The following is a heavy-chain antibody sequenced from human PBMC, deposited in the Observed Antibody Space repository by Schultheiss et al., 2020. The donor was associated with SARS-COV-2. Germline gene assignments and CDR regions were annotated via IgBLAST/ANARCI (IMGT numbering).Heavy chain of an antibody. Sequence: SETLSLTCTVSGGSISSGDYYWSWIRQPAGKGLEWIGSIYYSGSTYYNPSLKSRVTISVDRSKNQFSLKLSSVTAADRAVYYCARGGGSYYEPRDYYGMDVWGQGTTVTVSS. CDR1: GGSISSGDYY. J-gene: IGHJ6*02. D-gene: IGHD1-26*01. V-gene: IGHV4-39*07. CDR2: IYYSGST. CDR3: ARGGGSYYEPRDYYGMDV.